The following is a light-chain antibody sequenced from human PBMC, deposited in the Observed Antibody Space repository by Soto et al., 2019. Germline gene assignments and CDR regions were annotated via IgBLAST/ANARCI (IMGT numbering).Light chain of an antibody. CDR3: SSYVAGNTVV. CDR1: SSDIGAYDY. CDR2: EVN. Sequence: QSALTQPASVSGSPGQSITISCTGTSSDIGAYDYVCWYQQHPGKVPKLLIYEVNNRPSGVSSRFSGSKSGNTASLTISGLQAEDDADYYCSSYVAGNTVVFGGGTKLTVL. V-gene: IGLV2-14*01. J-gene: IGLJ3*02.